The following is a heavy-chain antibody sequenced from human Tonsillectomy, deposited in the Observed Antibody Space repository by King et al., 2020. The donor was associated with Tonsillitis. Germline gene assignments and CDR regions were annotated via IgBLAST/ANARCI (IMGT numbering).Heavy chain of an antibody. CDR1: GYSFITYW. J-gene: IGHJ6*03. CDR2: IDPSDSYT. Sequence: QLVQSGAEVKKPGESLRISCQGSGYSFITYWISWVRQMPGKGLEWMGRIDPSDSYTNYSPSFQGHVTISADKSISTAYLQWSSLKASDTAMYYCARNYFDFWSGSKPNSYSYYMDVWGKGTTVTVSS. D-gene: IGHD3-3*01. CDR3: ARNYFDFWSGSKPNSYSYYMDV. V-gene: IGHV5-10-1*03.